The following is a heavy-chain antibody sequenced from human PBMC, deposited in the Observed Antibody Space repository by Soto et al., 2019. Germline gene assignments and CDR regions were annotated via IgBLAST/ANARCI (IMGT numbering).Heavy chain of an antibody. CDR3: VRESAVAGPNGFDT. Sequence: RSETLSLPCSVSGGFINRGRSSWNWIRQSPGKGLEWIASIYHSGSTYSNPSLKRRVSISVDRPENPFSLKLSSVAAADTAVEYCVRESAVAGPNGFDTWGPGTLGTGSS. J-gene: IGHJ5*02. V-gene: IGHV4-30-2*06. D-gene: IGHD6-13*01. CDR1: GGFINRGRSS. CDR2: IYHSGST.